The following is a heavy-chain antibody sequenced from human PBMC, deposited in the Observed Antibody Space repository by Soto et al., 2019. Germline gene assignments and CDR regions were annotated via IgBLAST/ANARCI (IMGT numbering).Heavy chain of an antibody. CDR3: ARDDYGDYEDAFDI. CDR1: GFTFRSYG. Sequence: GGSLRLSCAASGFTFRSYGMHWVRQAPGKGLEWVALMSFDGSNKYYADSVRGRFTISSDNSKSTLYLQMDILRPEDTAVYYCARDDYGDYEDAFDIWGQGTMVTVSS. D-gene: IGHD4-17*01. CDR2: MSFDGSNK. J-gene: IGHJ3*02. V-gene: IGHV3-30*03.